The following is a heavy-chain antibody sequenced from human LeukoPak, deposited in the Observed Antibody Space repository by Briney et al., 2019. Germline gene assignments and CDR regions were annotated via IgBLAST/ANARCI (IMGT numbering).Heavy chain of an antibody. CDR2: INTRGST. CDR3: AGDPATGYTSEAWFDS. V-gene: IGHV4-61*02. D-gene: IGHD6-13*01. J-gene: IGHJ5*01. CDR1: GGPISSGSYF. Sequence: PSQTLSLTCTVSGGPISSGSYFLSWIRQPAGNGLEWIRRINTRGSTNYNPSLKSRVTISVDTSKNQFSLKLSSVTAADTAVYYCAGDPATGYTSEAWFDSWGQGTQVTVSS.